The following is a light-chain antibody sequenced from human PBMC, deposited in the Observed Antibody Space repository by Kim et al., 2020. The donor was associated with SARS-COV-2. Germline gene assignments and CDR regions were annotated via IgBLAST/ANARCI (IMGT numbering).Light chain of an antibody. J-gene: IGLJ2*01. CDR3: LLTYNNIRI. CDR1: AGAGTSGHY. Sequence: GGTVTRACASIAGAGTSGHYPYWFQQKPGQAPRTLIYDINNRKSWTPARFSGSLPGGKAALTLAGAQPEDEADYYCLLTYNNIRIFGGGTQLTVL. CDR2: DIN. V-gene: IGLV7-46*01.